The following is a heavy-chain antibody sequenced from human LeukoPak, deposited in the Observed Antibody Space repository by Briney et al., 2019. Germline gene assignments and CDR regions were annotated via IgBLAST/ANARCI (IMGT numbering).Heavy chain of an antibody. V-gene: IGHV1-46*01. CDR2: INPSGGST. Sequence: ASVKVSCKASGYTFTSYCMHWVRQAPGQGLEWMGIINPSGGSTSYAQKFQGRVTMTRDTSTSTVYMELSSLRSEDTAVYYCARDAAFDFWSGYYPLYYYYGMDVWGQGTTVTVSS. J-gene: IGHJ6*02. D-gene: IGHD3-3*01. CDR1: GYTFTSYC. CDR3: ARDAAFDFWSGYYPLYYYYGMDV.